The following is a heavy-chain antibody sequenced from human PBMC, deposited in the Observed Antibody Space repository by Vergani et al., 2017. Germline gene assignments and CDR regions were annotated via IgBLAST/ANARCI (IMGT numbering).Heavy chain of an antibody. J-gene: IGHJ4*02. CDR1: GFSLSTSGVG. V-gene: IGHV2-5*02. Sequence: QITLKESGPTLVKPTQTLTLTCTFSGFSLSTSGVGVGWIRQPPGKALEWLALIYWDADKRYSPSLKSRLTVTKDTSKNQLVLTMTNMDPVDTATYYCAHFNYYDSSGPREYYFDYWGQGTLVTVSS. CDR2: IYWDADK. CDR3: AHFNYYDSSGPREYYFDY. D-gene: IGHD3-22*01.